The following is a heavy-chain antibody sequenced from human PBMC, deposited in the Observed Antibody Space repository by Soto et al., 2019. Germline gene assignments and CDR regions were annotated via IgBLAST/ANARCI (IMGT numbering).Heavy chain of an antibody. CDR1: GFTLSSYN. CDR2: ISGSSDTI. Sequence: EVQLVESGGGLVQPGGSLRLSCAASGFTLSSYNMNWVRQAPGKGLEWVSYISGSSDTIYYADSAKGRFTIYRDNAKNSLDLQMDSLRAEDTAVYYCARDHGGSTWFVGIYYYFGVDVWGQGTTVTVSS. CDR3: ARDHGGSTWFVGIYYYFGVDV. J-gene: IGHJ6*02. V-gene: IGHV3-48*01. D-gene: IGHD6-13*01.